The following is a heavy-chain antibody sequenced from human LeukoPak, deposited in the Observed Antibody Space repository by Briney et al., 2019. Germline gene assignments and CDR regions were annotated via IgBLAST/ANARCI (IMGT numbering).Heavy chain of an antibody. Sequence: PSETLSLTCAVYGGSFSGYYWSWIRQPPRKGLEWIGEINHSGSTNYNPSLKSRVTISVDTSKNQFSLKLSSVTAADTAVYYCARSLDYYYYGMDVWGQGTTVTVSS. V-gene: IGHV4-34*01. D-gene: IGHD1-1*01. CDR3: ARSLDYYYYGMDV. CDR1: GGSFSGYY. J-gene: IGHJ6*02. CDR2: INHSGST.